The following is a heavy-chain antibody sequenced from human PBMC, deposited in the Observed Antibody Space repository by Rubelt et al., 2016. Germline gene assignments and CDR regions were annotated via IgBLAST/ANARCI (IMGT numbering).Heavy chain of an antibody. J-gene: IGHJ4*02. D-gene: IGHD6-13*01. CDR2: IWYDGSNK. Sequence: QVQLVESGGGVVQPGRSLRLSCAASGFTFSSYGMHWVRQAPGKGLEWEAVIWYDGSNKYYADSVKGRFTISRDNSKNTRDLQRNSRRAEDTAVYYCARAGLSRKQLDYWGQGTLVTVSS. CDR1: GFTFSSYG. CDR3: ARAGLSRKQLDY. V-gene: IGHV3-33*01.